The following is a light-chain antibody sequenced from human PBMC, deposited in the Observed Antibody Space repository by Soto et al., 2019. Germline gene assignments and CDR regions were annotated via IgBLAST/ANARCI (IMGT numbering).Light chain of an antibody. CDR3: SSYTSSSTYV. CDR1: SSDVGAYNY. J-gene: IGLJ1*01. CDR2: DVS. V-gene: IGLV2-14*01. Sequence: QSALTQPASVSGSPGQSITISCTGTSSDVGAYNYVSWYQQHPGKAPKLMIHDVSNRPSGVSNRFSGSKSGNTASLTISGLQAEDEADYYCSSYTSSSTYVFGTGTKLTVL.